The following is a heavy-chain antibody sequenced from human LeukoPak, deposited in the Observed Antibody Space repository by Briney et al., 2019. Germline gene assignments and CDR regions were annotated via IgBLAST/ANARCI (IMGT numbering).Heavy chain of an antibody. V-gene: IGHV3-23*01. D-gene: IGHD4-11*01. CDR3: AKDLGSVDDYSKEGDY. CDR2: IGGSGGTT. CDR1: GFTFSSSV. Sequence: GGSLRLSCAASGFTFSSSVMNWVRQAPGKGLEWVSGIGGSGGTTNYADSVKGRFTISRDNSKNTLYLQMNSLRAEDTAVYYCAKDLGSVDDYSKEGDYWGQGTLVTVSS. J-gene: IGHJ4*02.